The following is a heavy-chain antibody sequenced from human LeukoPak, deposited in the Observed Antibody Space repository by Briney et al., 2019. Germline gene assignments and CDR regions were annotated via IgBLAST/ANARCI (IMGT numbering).Heavy chain of an antibody. CDR1: GFTFSSYS. V-gene: IGHV3-21*01. CDR2: ISSSSSYI. D-gene: IGHD2-15*01. CDR3: ARMVVAAPYFDY. J-gene: IGHJ4*02. Sequence: GGSLRLSCAASGFTFSSYSMNWVRQAPGKGLEWVSSISSSSSYIYYADSVKGRFTISRDNAKNSLYLQMNSLRAEDTAVYYCARMVVAAPYFDYWGQGTLVTVSS.